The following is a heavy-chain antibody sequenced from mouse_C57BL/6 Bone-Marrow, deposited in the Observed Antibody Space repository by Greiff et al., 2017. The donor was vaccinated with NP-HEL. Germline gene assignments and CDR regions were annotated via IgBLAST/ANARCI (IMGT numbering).Heavy chain of an antibody. J-gene: IGHJ2*01. V-gene: IGHV1-5*01. CDR1: GYTFTSYW. Sequence: VQLQQSGTVLARPGASVKMSCKTSGYTFTSYWMHWVKQRPGQGLEWIGAIYPGNSDTSYNQKFKGKAKLTAVTSASTAYMELSSLTNEDSAVYYCTREANWDLYYFDYWGQGTTLTVSS. CDR2: IYPGNSDT. D-gene: IGHD4-1*01. CDR3: TREANWDLYYFDY.